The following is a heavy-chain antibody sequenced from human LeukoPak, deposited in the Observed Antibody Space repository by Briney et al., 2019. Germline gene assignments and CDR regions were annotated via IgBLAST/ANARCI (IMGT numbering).Heavy chain of an antibody. D-gene: IGHD1-26*01. CDR3: AIASTKRYYFDY. J-gene: IGHJ4*02. CDR1: GYTFTGYY. V-gene: IGHV1-2*02. CDR2: INPNSGGT. Sequence: SVKVSCKASGYTFTGYYMHWVRQAPGQGLEWMGWINPNSGGTNYAQKFQGRVTMTRDTSISTAYMELSRLRSDDTAVYYCAIASTKRYYFDYWGQGTLVTVSS.